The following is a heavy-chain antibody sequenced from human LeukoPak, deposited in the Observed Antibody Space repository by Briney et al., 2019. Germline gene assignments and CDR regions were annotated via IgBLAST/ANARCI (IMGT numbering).Heavy chain of an antibody. J-gene: IGHJ5*02. V-gene: IGHV4-59*08. CDR1: GGSISSYN. CDR2: IYYSGST. Sequence: SETLSLTCTVSGGSISSYNGSGFRDPPGRGLGGMGYIYYSGSTNYNPSLKSRVTISVDTSKNQFSLKLSSVTAADTVVYYCARHPNSPYDGGTFDPWGQGTLVTVSS. CDR3: ARHPNSPYDGGTFDP. D-gene: IGHD3-16*01.